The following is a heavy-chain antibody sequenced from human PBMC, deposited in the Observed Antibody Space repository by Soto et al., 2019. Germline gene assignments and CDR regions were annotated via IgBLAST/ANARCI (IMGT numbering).Heavy chain of an antibody. D-gene: IGHD3-16*01. V-gene: IGHV4-34*01. Sequence: SETLSLTCTVSGGSISSYYWSWIRQPPGKGLEWIGEINHSGSTNYNPSLKSRVTISVDTSKNQFSLKLSSVTAADTAVYYCARSPRGSHYYYYMDVWGKGTTVTVSS. CDR1: GGSISSYY. CDR2: INHSGST. J-gene: IGHJ6*03. CDR3: ARSPRGSHYYYYMDV.